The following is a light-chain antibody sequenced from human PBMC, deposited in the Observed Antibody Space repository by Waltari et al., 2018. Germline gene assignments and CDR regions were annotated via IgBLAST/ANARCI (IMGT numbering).Light chain of an antibody. V-gene: IGLV3-21*04. CDR3: HVWGNNSDQK. CDR2: HDS. Sequence: VSVAPGETARITCGGRNIGSESVHWYQQKPGQAPVLVIYHDSDRPSGIPERFSGSNSGNTATLTIRRVEAGDEAVYYCHVWGNNSDQKFGGGTKVNVV. J-gene: IGLJ3*02. CDR1: NIGSES.